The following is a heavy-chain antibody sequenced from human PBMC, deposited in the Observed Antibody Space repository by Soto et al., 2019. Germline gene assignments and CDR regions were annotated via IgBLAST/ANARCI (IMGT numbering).Heavy chain of an antibody. V-gene: IGHV4-39*01. CDR1: SGSISSSSYY. D-gene: IGHD3-10*01. J-gene: IGHJ5*02. CDR2: IYYSGST. Sequence: PSETLSLTCAVSSGSISSSSYYWGWIRQPPGKGLEWIGSIYYSGSTYYNPSLKSRVTISVDTSKNQFSLKLSSVTAADTAVYYCARHRETMVRAHINWFDPWGQGTLVTAPQ. CDR3: ARHRETMVRAHINWFDP.